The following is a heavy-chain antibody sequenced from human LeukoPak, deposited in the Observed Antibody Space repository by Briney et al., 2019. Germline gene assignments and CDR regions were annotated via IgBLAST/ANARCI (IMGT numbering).Heavy chain of an antibody. D-gene: IGHD3-9*01. CDR3: AFSPVGRYFYWTLDY. Sequence: ASVKVSCKASGYTFTGYYMHWVRQAPGQGLEWMGWINPNSGGTNYAQKFQGWVTMTRDTSISTAYMELSRLRSDDTAVYYCAFSPVGRYFYWTLDYWGQGTLVTVSS. CDR2: INPNSGGT. V-gene: IGHV1-2*04. J-gene: IGHJ4*02. CDR1: GYTFTGYY.